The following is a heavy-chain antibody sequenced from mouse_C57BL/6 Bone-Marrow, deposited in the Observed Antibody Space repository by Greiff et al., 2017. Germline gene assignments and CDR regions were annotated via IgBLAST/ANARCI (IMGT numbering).Heavy chain of an antibody. CDR3: AKRVTTGYYAMDY. V-gene: IGHV2-4*01. J-gene: IGHJ4*01. CDR1: GFSLTSYG. D-gene: IGHD2-12*01. Sequence: VKLMESGPGLVQPSQSLSITCTVSGFSLTSYGVHWVRQPPGKGLEWLGVIWSGGSPDYNAAFISRLSISKDNSKSQVFFKMNSLQADDTAIYYCAKRVTTGYYAMDYWGQGTSVTVSS. CDR2: IWSGGSP.